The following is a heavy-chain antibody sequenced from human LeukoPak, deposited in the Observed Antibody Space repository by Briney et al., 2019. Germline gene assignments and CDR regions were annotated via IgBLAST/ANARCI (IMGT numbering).Heavy chain of an antibody. J-gene: IGHJ6*03. Sequence: SETLSLTCAVSGGSISSGGYSWSWIRQPPGKGLEWIGYIYYSGSTYYNPSLKSRVTISVDTSKNQFSLKLSSVTAADTAVYYCARVYGDYVPDYYMDVWGKGTTVTVPS. CDR2: IYYSGST. D-gene: IGHD4-17*01. CDR1: GGSISSGGYS. V-gene: IGHV4-30-4*07. CDR3: ARVYGDYVPDYYMDV.